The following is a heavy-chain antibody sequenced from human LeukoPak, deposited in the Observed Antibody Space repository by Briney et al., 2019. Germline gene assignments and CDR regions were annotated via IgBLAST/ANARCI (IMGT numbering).Heavy chain of an antibody. CDR2: INPNSGGT. D-gene: IGHD2-2*01. Sequence: GASVKVSCKASGYTFTGYYTHWVRQAPGQGLEWMGWINPNSGGTNYAQKFQGRVTMTRDTSISTAYMELSRLRSDDTAVYSCARNPYTQTPFCSTTSCYLVRDYYSMDVWGQGTTVTVSS. CDR3: ARNPYTQTPFCSTTSCYLVRDYYSMDV. J-gene: IGHJ6*02. CDR1: GYTFTGYY. V-gene: IGHV1-2*02.